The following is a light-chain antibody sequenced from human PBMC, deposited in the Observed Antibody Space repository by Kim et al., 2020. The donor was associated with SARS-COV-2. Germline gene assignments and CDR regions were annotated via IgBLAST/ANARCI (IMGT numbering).Light chain of an antibody. J-gene: IGLJ3*02. CDR1: STDVGGFSY. V-gene: IGLV2-14*03. Sequence: GQSITISCTGTSTDVGGFSYVSWFQQHPGKAPKLMIYGVSKRPSGVSNRLSGSKSGSTASLTISGLRAEDEADYYCVSYTSSITWVFGGGTQLTVL. CDR3: VSYTSSITWV. CDR2: GVS.